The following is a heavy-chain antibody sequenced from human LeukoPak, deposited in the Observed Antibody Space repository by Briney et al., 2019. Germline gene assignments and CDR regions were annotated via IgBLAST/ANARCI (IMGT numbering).Heavy chain of an antibody. Sequence: SETLSLTCTVSGGSISSYYWSWIRQPPGKGLEYLGYIYYSGYTNYNPSLKSRVTISVDTSKNQFSLKLSSVTAADTAVYYCARETSQKGAHYMDVWGKGTTVTISS. CDR2: IYYSGYT. D-gene: IGHD3-16*01. CDR1: GGSISSYY. CDR3: ARETSQKGAHYMDV. J-gene: IGHJ6*03. V-gene: IGHV4-59*01.